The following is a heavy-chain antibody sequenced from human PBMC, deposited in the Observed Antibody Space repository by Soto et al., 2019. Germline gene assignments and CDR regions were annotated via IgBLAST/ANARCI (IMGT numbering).Heavy chain of an antibody. J-gene: IGHJ6*02. CDR1: GDSINSGGYY. D-gene: IGHD6-13*01. V-gene: IGHV4-30-4*08. CDR2: IYYSGTT. Sequence: SETLSLTCTVSGDSINSGGYYWSWIRQHPGKGLEWIGHIYYSGTTFYNPSLNSRLSISVDTSKNQFSLKLSSVTAADTAVYYCARDLSSTIAAAGQYYYGMDVWGQGTTVTVSS. CDR3: ARDLSSTIAAAGQYYYGMDV.